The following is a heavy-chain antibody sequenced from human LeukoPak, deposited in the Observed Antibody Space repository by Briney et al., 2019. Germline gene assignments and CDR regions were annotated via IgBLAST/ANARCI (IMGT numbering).Heavy chain of an antibody. J-gene: IGHJ4*02. D-gene: IGHD5-18*01. CDR3: AGRPTGYSSGYIH. Sequence: GGSLRLSCAASGFTLSSYAMTWVRQAPGRGLEWVSSVDGGGGGTYYADSVKGRFTISRDNSENIVYLQMNNLRVEDTAVYYCAGRPTGYSSGYIHWGQGTLVTVSS. V-gene: IGHV3-23*01. CDR2: VDGGGGGT. CDR1: GFTLSSYA.